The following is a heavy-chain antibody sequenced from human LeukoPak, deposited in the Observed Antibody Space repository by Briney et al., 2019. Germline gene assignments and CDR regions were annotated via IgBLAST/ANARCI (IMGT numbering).Heavy chain of an antibody. CDR1: GGSISSYY. CDR2: IYYSGST. J-gene: IGHJ4*02. D-gene: IGHD2-2*01. CDR3: ARGPSLYFPADY. Sequence: SETLSLTCTVSGGSISSYYWSWIRQPPGKGLEWIGYIYYSGSTNYNPSLKSRVTISVDTSKNQFSLKLSSVTAADTAVYYCARGPSLYFPADYWGQGTLVTVSS. V-gene: IGHV4-59*01.